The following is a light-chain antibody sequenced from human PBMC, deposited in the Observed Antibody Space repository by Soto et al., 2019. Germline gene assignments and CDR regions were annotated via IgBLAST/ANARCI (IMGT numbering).Light chain of an antibody. Sequence: EIVMTQSPVTLSVSPGERATLTCRASQSVSSNLAWYQQTPGQAPSLLIYGAFTRDTGVPARFSGTGSGTEFTLTISRLQSEDFALYYCQQYNDWPLTFGQGTKVDIK. CDR2: GAF. J-gene: IGKJ1*01. V-gene: IGKV3-15*01. CDR1: QSVSSN. CDR3: QQYNDWPLT.